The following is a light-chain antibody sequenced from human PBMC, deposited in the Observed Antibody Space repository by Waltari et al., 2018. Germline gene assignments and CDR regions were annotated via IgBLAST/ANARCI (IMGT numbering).Light chain of an antibody. J-gene: IGKJ4*01. CDR3: QQVNTYHPLT. CDR1: QDISSY. Sequence: DIQLTQSPSFLSASVGDRVTITCRASQDISSYFAWYQQKPGKVPRLLIYAASTLHSGVPSRFSGSGSGTEFTLSSSSLQPEDAATYYCQQVNTYHPLTFGGGTKVEI. CDR2: AAS. V-gene: IGKV1-9*01.